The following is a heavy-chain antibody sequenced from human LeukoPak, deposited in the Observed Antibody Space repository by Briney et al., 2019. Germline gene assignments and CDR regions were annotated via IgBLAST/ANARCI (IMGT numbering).Heavy chain of an antibody. D-gene: IGHD6-19*01. CDR2: IYYSGST. CDR3: ARQGGAVAAATLK. Sequence: PSETLSLTCTVSGGSISSTTYHWGWMRQPPGKGLEWIGSIYYSGSTYYNSSLKSRVTISVDTSKNQFSLKLSSVTAADTAVYYCARQGGAVAAATLKWGQGTLVTVSS. J-gene: IGHJ4*02. V-gene: IGHV4-39*01. CDR1: GGSISSTTYH.